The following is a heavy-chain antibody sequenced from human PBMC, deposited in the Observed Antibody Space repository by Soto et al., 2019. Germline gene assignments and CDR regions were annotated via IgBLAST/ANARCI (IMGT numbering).Heavy chain of an antibody. CDR1: GYTFASYA. Sequence: ASVKVSCKASGYTFASYAMHWVRQALGQRLEWMGWINAGNGNTKYSQKFQGRVTITRDTSASTAYMELSSLRSEDTAVYYCARDRCSGGSCYPGLMGWGQESLVTVSS. D-gene: IGHD2-15*01. CDR3: ARDRCSGGSCYPGLMG. V-gene: IGHV1-3*01. CDR2: INAGNGNT. J-gene: IGHJ4*02.